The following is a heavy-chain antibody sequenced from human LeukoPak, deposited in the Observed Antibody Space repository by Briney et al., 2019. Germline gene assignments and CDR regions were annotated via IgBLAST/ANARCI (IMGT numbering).Heavy chain of an antibody. D-gene: IGHD5-18*01. J-gene: IGHJ4*02. CDR3: AKVLVSYGYFDY. CDR2: ISSSSSYI. CDR1: GFTFSSYS. V-gene: IGHV3-21*04. Sequence: GGSLRLSCAASGFTFSSYSMNWVRQAPGKGLEWVSSISSSSSYIYYADSVKGRFTISRDNAKNSLYLQMNSLRAEDTAVYYCAKVLVSYGYFDYWGQGTLVTVSS.